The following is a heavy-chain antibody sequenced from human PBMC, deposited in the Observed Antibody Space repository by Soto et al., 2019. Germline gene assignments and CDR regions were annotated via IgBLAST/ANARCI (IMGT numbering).Heavy chain of an antibody. CDR3: ARDRQLWLSAVY. CDR2: ISAYNGNT. Sequence: ASVKVSCTASGYTFTSYGISWVRQAPGQGLEWMGWISAYNGNTNYAQKLQGRVTMTTDTSTSTAYMELRSLRSDDTAVYYCARDRQLWLSAVYWGQGPLVTVSS. V-gene: IGHV1-18*01. D-gene: IGHD5-18*01. J-gene: IGHJ4*02. CDR1: GYTFTSYG.